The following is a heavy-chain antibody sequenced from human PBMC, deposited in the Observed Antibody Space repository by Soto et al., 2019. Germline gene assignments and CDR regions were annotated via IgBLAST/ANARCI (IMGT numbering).Heavy chain of an antibody. D-gene: IGHD2-2*02. CDR3: ARSLSIVVVPAAIGSWFDP. J-gene: IGHJ5*02. V-gene: IGHV1-18*01. CDR2: ISAYNGNT. Sequence: ASVKVSCKASGYTFTSYGISCVRQAPGQGLEWMGWISAYNGNTNYAQKLQGRVTMTTDTSTSTAYMELRSLRSDDTAVYYCARSLSIVVVPAAIGSWFDPWGQGTLVTVSS. CDR1: GYTFTSYG.